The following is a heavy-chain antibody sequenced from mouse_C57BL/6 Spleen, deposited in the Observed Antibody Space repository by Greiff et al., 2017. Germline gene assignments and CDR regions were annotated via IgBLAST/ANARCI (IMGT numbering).Heavy chain of an antibody. CDR3: ASDDGYYRFAD. D-gene: IGHD2-3*01. J-gene: IGHJ3*01. CDR2: ISYDGSN. CDR1: GYSITSGYY. V-gene: IGHV3-6*01. Sequence: EVKLVESGPGLVKPSQSLSLTCSVTGYSITSGYYWNWIRQFPGNKLEWMGYISYDGSNNYNPSLKNRISITRDTSKNQFFLKLNSVTTEDTATDYCASDDGYYRFADWGQGTMVTVSA.